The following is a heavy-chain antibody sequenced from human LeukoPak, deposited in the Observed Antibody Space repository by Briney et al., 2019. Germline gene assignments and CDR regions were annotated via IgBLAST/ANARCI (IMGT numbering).Heavy chain of an antibody. J-gene: IGHJ4*02. Sequence: SETLSLTCAVSGYSISSAYYWGWIRQPPGKGLEWIGSIYHSGSTYYNPSLKSRVTILVDTSKNQCSLKLSSVTAADPSVYYCARLDWGSGFDYWGQGTLVTVSS. D-gene: IGHD7-27*01. CDR2: IYHSGST. CDR1: GYSISSAYY. V-gene: IGHV4-38-2*01. CDR3: ARLDWGSGFDY.